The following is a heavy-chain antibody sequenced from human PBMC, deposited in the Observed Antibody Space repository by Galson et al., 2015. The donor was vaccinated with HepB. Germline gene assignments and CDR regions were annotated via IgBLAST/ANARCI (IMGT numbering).Heavy chain of an antibody. CDR1: GFTFSTYA. CDR2: ITGSGANT. CDR3: TKDRGGFATSSTVIDY. V-gene: IGHV3-23*01. Sequence: SLRLSCAGSGFTFSTYAMNWVRQVPGKGLEWVSSITGSGANTHYADSVMGRFTISRDNSKNTLHLQINSLRVEDTAVYYCTKDRGGFATSSTVIDYWGQGALVTVSS. D-gene: IGHD3-10*01. J-gene: IGHJ4*02.